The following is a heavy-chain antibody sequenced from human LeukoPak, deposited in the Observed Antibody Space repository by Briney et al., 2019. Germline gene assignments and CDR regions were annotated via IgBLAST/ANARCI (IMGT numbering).Heavy chain of an antibody. D-gene: IGHD3-22*01. J-gene: IGHJ4*02. Sequence: PGGSLRLSCAASGFTFSNAWMSWVRQAPGKGLEWVGRIKSKTDGGTTDYAAPVKGRFTISRDDSKNTLYLQMNSLKTEDTAVYYCTTPFYDSSGYYYVSDYWGQGTLVTVSS. CDR1: GFTFSNAW. V-gene: IGHV3-15*01. CDR2: IKSKTDGGTT. CDR3: TTPFYDSSGYYYVSDY.